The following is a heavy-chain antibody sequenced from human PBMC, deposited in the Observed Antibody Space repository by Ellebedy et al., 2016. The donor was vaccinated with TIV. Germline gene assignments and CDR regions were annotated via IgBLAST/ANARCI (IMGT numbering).Heavy chain of an antibody. CDR2: IIPIFGTA. V-gene: IGHV1-69*13. CDR3: ARGSGIAVAGTDY. J-gene: IGHJ4*02. Sequence: SVKVSXXASGGTFSSYAISWVRQAPGQGLEWMGGIIPIFGTANYAQKFQGRVTITADESTSTAYMELSSLRSEDTAVYYCARGSGIAVAGTDYWGQGTLVTVSS. CDR1: GGTFSSYA. D-gene: IGHD6-19*01.